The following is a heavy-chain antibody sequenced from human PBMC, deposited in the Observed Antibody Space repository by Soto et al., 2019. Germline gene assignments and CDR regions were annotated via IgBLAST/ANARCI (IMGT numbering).Heavy chain of an antibody. CDR1: VFTFTTYP. Sequence: WWSLRLSCAASVFTFTTYPLSWFRQAPGKGLEWVSGISGTGISTYYADSVKGRFTISRDNSKNMVFLQMNSLRAEDTAIYYCAKPPVITASYYYSGMDVWGQGTTVTVSS. J-gene: IGHJ6*02. CDR3: AKPPVITASYYYSGMDV. CDR2: ISGTGIST. V-gene: IGHV3-23*01.